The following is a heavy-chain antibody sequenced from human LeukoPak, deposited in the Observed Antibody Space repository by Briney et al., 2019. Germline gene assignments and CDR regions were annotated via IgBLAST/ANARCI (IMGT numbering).Heavy chain of an antibody. V-gene: IGHV3-74*01. Sequence: GGSLRLSCAASGFTFSSRWMHWVRPAPGKGMVWVSRINSDGSRTNYADSVKGRFTISRDNAKNTLYLKMNSLRAEDTAVYYCAGYYGMDVWGQGTTVTVSS. CDR2: INSDGSRT. CDR1: GFTFSSRW. CDR3: AGYYGMDV. J-gene: IGHJ6*02.